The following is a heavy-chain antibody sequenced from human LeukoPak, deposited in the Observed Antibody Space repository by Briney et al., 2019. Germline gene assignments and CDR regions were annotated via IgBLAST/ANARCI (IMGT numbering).Heavy chain of an antibody. Sequence: SQTLSLTCTVSGGSISSGSYYWSSIRKPAGKGLEWIGRIYTSGSTNYNPSLKSRVTISVGTSKNQFSLKLSSVTAADTAVYYCLGYCSSTSCQNDYWGQGTLVTVFS. CDR2: IYTSGST. V-gene: IGHV4-61*02. CDR1: GGSISSGSYY. J-gene: IGHJ4*02. CDR3: LGYCSSTSCQNDY. D-gene: IGHD2-2*01.